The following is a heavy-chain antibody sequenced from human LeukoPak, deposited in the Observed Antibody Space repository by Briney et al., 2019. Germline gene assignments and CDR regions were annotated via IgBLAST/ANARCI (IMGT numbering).Heavy chain of an antibody. V-gene: IGHV5-51*01. CDR2: IYPGDSDT. D-gene: IGHD3-22*01. J-gene: IGHJ4*02. CDR3: ARLQGLVVITTHYYDY. Sequence: GESLKISCKGSGYSFTSYWIGWVRQMPGKGLEWMGIIYPGDSDTRYSPSFQGQVTISADKSISTAYLQWSSLKASDTAMYYCARLQGLVVITTHYYDYWGQGTLVTVSS. CDR1: GYSFTSYW.